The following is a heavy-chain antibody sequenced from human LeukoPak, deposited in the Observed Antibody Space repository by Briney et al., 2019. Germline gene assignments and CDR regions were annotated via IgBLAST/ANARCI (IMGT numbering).Heavy chain of an antibody. J-gene: IGHJ6*03. Sequence: PGGSLRLSCAASGFTFSSYSMNWVRQAPGKGLEWVSYISSSSSTIYYAGSVKGRFTISRDNAKNSLYLQMNSLRAEDTAVYYCARALNFWSGPPYYYYYMDVWGKGTTVTVSS. D-gene: IGHD3-3*01. CDR1: GFTFSSYS. CDR3: ARALNFWSGPPYYYYYMDV. V-gene: IGHV3-48*01. CDR2: ISSSSSTI.